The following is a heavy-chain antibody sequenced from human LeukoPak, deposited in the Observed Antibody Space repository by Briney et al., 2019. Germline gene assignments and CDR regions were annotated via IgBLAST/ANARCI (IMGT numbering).Heavy chain of an antibody. D-gene: IGHD5-24*01. CDR2: INPSGGST. J-gene: IGHJ4*02. CDR1: GYTFTSYY. Sequence: ASVKVSCKASGYTFTSYYMHWVRQAPGQGLEWMGIINPSGGSTNYAQKFQGRVTITADKSTSTAYMELSSLRSEDTAVYYCARDPRDGYNNPPNYWGQGTLVTVSS. CDR3: ARDPRDGYNNPPNY. V-gene: IGHV1-46*01.